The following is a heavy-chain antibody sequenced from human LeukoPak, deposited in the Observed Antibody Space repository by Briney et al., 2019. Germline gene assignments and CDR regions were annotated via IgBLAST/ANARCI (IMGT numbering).Heavy chain of an antibody. Sequence: SETLSLTCAVYGGSFSGYYWSWIRQPPGKGLEWIGEINHSGSTNYNPSLKSRVTISVDTSKNQFSLKLSSVTAADTAVYYCARRIAAAGTFGGGWFDPWGQGTLVTVSS. D-gene: IGHD6-13*01. CDR2: INHSGST. CDR1: GGSFSGYY. CDR3: ARRIAAAGTFGGGWFDP. V-gene: IGHV4-34*01. J-gene: IGHJ5*02.